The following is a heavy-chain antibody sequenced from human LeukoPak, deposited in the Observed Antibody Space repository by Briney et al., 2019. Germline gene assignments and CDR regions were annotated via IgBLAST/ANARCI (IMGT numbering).Heavy chain of an antibody. V-gene: IGHV1-2*02. Sequence: ASVKVSCKASGYTFTGYYMHWVRQAPGQGLEWMGWINPNGGGTNYAQKFQGRVTMTRDTSISTAYMELSRLRSDDTAVYYCARSFGYSQARDYWGQGTLVTVSS. J-gene: IGHJ4*02. CDR3: ARSFGYSQARDY. CDR1: GYTFTGYY. D-gene: IGHD5-18*01. CDR2: INPNGGGT.